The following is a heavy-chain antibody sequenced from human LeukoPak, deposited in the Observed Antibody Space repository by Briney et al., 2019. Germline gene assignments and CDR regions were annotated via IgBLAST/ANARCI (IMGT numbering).Heavy chain of an antibody. Sequence: SVKVSCKASGGTFSSYAISWVRQAPGQGLEWMGGIIPIFGTANYAQKFQGRVTITADESTSTAYMELSSLRSEDTAVYYCARDGYSLKYYYYYGMYVWGQGTTVTVSS. D-gene: IGHD5-24*01. CDR1: GGTFSSYA. V-gene: IGHV1-69*13. J-gene: IGHJ6*02. CDR2: IIPIFGTA. CDR3: ARDGYSLKYYYYYGMYV.